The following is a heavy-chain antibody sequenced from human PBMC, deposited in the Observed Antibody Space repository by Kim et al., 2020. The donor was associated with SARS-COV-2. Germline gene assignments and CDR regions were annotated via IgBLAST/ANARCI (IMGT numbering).Heavy chain of an antibody. Sequence: ASVKVSCKASGYTFTSYYMHWVRQAPGQGLEWMGIINPSGGSTSYAQKFQGRVTMTRDTSTSTVYMELSSLRSEYTAVYYCARDRWFGDYYYYGMDVWGQGTTVTVSS. CDR2: INPSGGST. J-gene: IGHJ6*02. D-gene: IGHD3-10*01. CDR1: GYTFTSYY. V-gene: IGHV1-46*01. CDR3: ARDRWFGDYYYYGMDV.